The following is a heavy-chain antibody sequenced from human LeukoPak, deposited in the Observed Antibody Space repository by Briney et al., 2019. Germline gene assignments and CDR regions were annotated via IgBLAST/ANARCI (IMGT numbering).Heavy chain of an antibody. V-gene: IGHV3-23*01. J-gene: IGHJ3*02. CDR3: ARDTSSRNDAFDI. Sequence: GGSLRLSCAASGFTFSSYAMSWVRQAPGKGLEWVSAISGSGGSTYYADSVKGRFTISRDNAKNSLYLQMNSLRAEDTAVYYCARDTSSRNDAFDIWGQGTMVTVSS. CDR1: GFTFSSYA. CDR2: ISGSGGST. D-gene: IGHD2-2*01.